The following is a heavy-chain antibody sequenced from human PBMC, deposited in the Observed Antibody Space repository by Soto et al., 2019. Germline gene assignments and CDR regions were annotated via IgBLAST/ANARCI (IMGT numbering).Heavy chain of an antibody. Sequence: SETLSLTCTVSGGSISSSSYYWGWIRQPPGKGLEWIGSIYYSGSTYYNPSLKSRVTISVDTSKNQFSLKLSSVTAADTAVYYCARHGGNRRRSIAARPYYYMDVWGKGTTVTVSS. CDR2: IYYSGST. CDR3: ARHGGNRRRSIAARPYYYMDV. V-gene: IGHV4-39*01. J-gene: IGHJ6*03. D-gene: IGHD6-6*01. CDR1: GGSISSSSYY.